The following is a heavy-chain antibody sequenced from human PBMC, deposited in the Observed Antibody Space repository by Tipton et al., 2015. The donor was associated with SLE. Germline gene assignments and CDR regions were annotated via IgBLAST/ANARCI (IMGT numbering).Heavy chain of an antibody. CDR2: IYFSGSA. CDR1: GGSIVGNY. J-gene: IGHJ4*02. CDR3: AQRSSFLTGHYTD. V-gene: IGHV4-59*03. D-gene: IGHD3/OR15-3a*01. Sequence: TLSLTCTVSGGSIVGNYWCWNRRPPGQGLGWVGYIYFSGSANYNPSPNSRVRISVDTSHNQFSLKLTSVTAADTATYYCAQRSSFLTGHYTDWGQGTLVTVSS.